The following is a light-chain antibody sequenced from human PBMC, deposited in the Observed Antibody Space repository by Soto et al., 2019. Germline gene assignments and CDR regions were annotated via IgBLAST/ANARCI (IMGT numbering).Light chain of an antibody. J-gene: IGKJ4*01. V-gene: IGKV1-39*01. CDR1: QTIITY. Sequence: DIQMTQSPSSLSASVGDRVTITCRASQTIITYLNWYQQKLGQAPNLLIYATSNLQTGVPSRFSGSGSETNFTLSISSLQPEDFATYYCQHSYNTLLTFGGGTPGESK. CDR3: QHSYNTLLT. CDR2: ATS.